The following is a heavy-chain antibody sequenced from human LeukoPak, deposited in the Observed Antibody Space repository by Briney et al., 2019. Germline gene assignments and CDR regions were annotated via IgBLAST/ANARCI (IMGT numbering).Heavy chain of an antibody. CDR2: IYYSGST. Sequence: SETLSLTCTVSGGSISSYYWSWIRQPPGKGLEWIGYIYYSGSTNYNPSLKSRVTISVDTSKNQFSLKLSSVTAADTAVYYCARSLGVVVPAALNWFDHWGQGTLVTVSS. D-gene: IGHD2-2*01. J-gene: IGHJ5*02. V-gene: IGHV4-59*01. CDR1: GGSISSYY. CDR3: ARSLGVVVPAALNWFDH.